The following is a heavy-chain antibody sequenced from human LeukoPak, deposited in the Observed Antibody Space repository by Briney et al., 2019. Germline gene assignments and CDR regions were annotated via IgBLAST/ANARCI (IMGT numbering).Heavy chain of an antibody. Sequence: SETLSLTCTVSGGSISTSNYYWGWIRQPPGKGLEWIGNIFYSGSTYYSPSLKSRVTISLDTSRNQFSLKLNSVTAADTAVYYCARERGQLGIFPFFDYWGQGTLVTVSS. V-gene: IGHV4-39*07. CDR3: ARERGQLGIFPFFDY. CDR2: IFYSGST. J-gene: IGHJ4*02. D-gene: IGHD7-27*01. CDR1: GGSISTSNYY.